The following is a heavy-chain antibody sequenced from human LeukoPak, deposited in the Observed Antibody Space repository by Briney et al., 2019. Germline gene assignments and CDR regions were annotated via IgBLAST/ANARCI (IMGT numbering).Heavy chain of an antibody. CDR1: GFIFSSYW. D-gene: IGHD1-26*01. CDR2: INSDRSST. CDR3: ARQGMVGATNY. Sequence: PGGSLRLSCAASGFIFSSYWMHCVRQAPGKGLMWFSRINSDRSSTSYADSVKGRFTIPRDNAKNTLYLQMNNLRSEDPAIYDFARQGMVGATNYRGKGSPVTVSS. V-gene: IGHV3-74*01. J-gene: IGHJ4*02.